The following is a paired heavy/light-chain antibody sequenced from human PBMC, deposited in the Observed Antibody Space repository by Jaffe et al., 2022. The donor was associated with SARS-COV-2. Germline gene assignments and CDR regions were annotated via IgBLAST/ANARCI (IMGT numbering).Heavy chain of an antibody. D-gene: IGHD2-21*02. V-gene: IGHV3-30-3*01. J-gene: IGHJ3*02. Sequence: QVQLVESGGGVVQPGRSLRLSCAASGFTFSSYAMHWVRQAPGKGLEWVAVISYDGSNKYYADSVKGRFTISRDNSKNTLYLQMNSLRAEDTAVYYCARGNGDHSLYDAFDIWGQGTMVTVSS. CDR1: GFTFSSYA. CDR2: ISYDGSNK. CDR3: ARGNGDHSLYDAFDI.
Light chain of an antibody. CDR3: GTWDSSLSAAV. CDR1: SSNIGNNY. V-gene: IGLV1-51*01. CDR2: DNN. Sequence: QSVLTQPPSVSAAPGQKVTISCSGSSSNIGNNYVSWYQQLPGTAPKLLIYDNNKRPSGIPDRFSGSKSGTSATLGITGLQTGDEADYYCGTWDSSLSAAVFGGGTKLTVL. J-gene: IGLJ3*02.